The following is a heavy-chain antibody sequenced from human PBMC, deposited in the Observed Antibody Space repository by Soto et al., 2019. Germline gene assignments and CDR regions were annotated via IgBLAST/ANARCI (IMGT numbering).Heavy chain of an antibody. CDR3: ARQGTIFGVALYYFDY. V-gene: IGHV4-39*01. D-gene: IGHD3-3*01. Sequence: QLQLQESGPGLVKPSETLSLTCTVSGGSISSSSYYWGWIRQPPGKGLEWIGSIYYSGSTYYNPSLKSRVTISVDTSKNQFSLKLSSVTAADTAVYYCARQGTIFGVALYYFDYWGQGTTVTVSS. CDR1: GGSISSSSYY. J-gene: IGHJ4*03. CDR2: IYYSGST.